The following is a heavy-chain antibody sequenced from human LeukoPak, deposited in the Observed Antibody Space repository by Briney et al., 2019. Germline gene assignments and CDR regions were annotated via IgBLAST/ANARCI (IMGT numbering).Heavy chain of an antibody. CDR3: AKDGTFGAATYYFDY. V-gene: IGHV3-30*18. Sequence: GGSLRLSCAASGFTFSSYGMHWVRQAPGKGLEWVAVVAGDGNDKRYADSVKGRFTISRDNSKNTLYLQMNSLRAEDTAVYYCAKDGTFGAATYYFDYWGQGTLVTVSS. CDR2: VAGDGNDK. CDR1: GFTFSSYG. D-gene: IGHD3-3*01. J-gene: IGHJ4*02.